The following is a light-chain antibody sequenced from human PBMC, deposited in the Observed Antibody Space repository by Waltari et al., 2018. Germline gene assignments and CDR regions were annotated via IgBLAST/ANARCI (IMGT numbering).Light chain of an antibody. CDR2: VNRDGAH. CDR3: QTWGTGIQV. J-gene: IGLJ2*01. CDR1: SGHSSNA. Sequence: QPVLTQSPSASASLGASVKLTCTLSSGHSSNAIAWHQQQPDKGPRFLMKVNRDGAHNKGDGIPDRFSGSSSGAERYLTISSLQSDDEADYYCQTWGTGIQVFGGGTK. V-gene: IGLV4-69*01.